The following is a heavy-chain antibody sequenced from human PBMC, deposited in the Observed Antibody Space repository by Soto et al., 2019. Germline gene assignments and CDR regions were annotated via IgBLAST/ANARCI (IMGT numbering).Heavy chain of an antibody. J-gene: IGHJ6*02. CDR3: ARDVLLGSIQARYYYYYGMDV. Sequence: SETLSLTCTVSGGSVSSGSYYWSWIRQPPGKGLEWIGYIYYSGSTNYNPSLKSRVTISVDTSKNQFSLKLSSVTAADTAVYYCARDVLLGSIQARYYYYYGMDVWGQGTTVTVSS. D-gene: IGHD6-13*01. CDR1: GGSVSSGSYY. V-gene: IGHV4-61*01. CDR2: IYYSGST.